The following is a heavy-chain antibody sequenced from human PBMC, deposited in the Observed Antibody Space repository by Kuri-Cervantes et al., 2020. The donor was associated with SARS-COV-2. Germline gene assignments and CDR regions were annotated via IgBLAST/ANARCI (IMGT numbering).Heavy chain of an antibody. Sequence: ASVKVSCKASGYTFTGYYMHWVRQAPGRGLEWMGRINPNSGGTNYAQKFQGRVTMTRDTSISTAYMELSRLRSDDTAVYYCARDQDIVVVVAATPGRGAFDIWGQGTMVTVSS. CDR2: INPNSGGT. V-gene: IGHV1-2*06. D-gene: IGHD2-15*01. J-gene: IGHJ3*02. CDR1: GYTFTGYY. CDR3: ARDQDIVVVVAATPGRGAFDI.